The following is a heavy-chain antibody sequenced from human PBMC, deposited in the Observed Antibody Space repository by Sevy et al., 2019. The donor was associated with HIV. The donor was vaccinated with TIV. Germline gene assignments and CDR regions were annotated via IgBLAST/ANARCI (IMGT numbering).Heavy chain of an antibody. J-gene: IGHJ3*01. V-gene: IGHV4-39*01. CDR1: GGSVSNPNYY. Sequence: SETLSLTCSVSGGSVSNPNYYWGWIRQPPGKGLEWIGSIYYSGATSYNPSLESRVTTSVDTSNNRFSLILTSVTAADTAVYYCARSQHFSGDYADYAFDVWGKATMVTVSS. CDR2: IYYSGAT. CDR3: ARSQHFSGDYADYAFDV. D-gene: IGHD4-17*01.